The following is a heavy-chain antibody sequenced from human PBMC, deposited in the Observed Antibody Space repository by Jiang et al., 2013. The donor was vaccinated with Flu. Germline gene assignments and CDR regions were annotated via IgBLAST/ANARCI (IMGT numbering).Heavy chain of an antibody. Sequence: GAEVKKPGSSVKVSCKASGGTFSSYAISWVRQAPGQGLEWMGGIIPIFGTANYAQKFQGRVTITADESTSTAYMELSSLRSEDTAVYYCACISSSTSCPIWTNGVCYPVWGQGTLVTVSS. J-gene: IGHJ4*02. CDR2: IIPIFGTA. D-gene: IGHD2-8*01. CDR1: GGTFSSYA. V-gene: IGHV1-69*01. CDR3: ACISSSTSCPIWTNGVCYPV.